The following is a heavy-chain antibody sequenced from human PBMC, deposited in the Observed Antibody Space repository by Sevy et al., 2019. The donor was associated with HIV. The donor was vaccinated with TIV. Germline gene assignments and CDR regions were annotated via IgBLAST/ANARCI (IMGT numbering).Heavy chain of an antibody. CDR3: ARDHYYGSGSYYPLDY. CDR2: ISSSSSYI. J-gene: IGHJ4*02. CDR1: GFTFSSYS. V-gene: IGHV3-21*01. D-gene: IGHD3-10*01. Sequence: GSLRLSCAASGFTFSSYSMNWVRQAPGKGLEWVSSISSSSSYIYYADSVKGRFTISRDNAKNSLYLQMNSLRAEDTAVYYCARDHYYGSGSYYPLDYWGQGTLVTVSS.